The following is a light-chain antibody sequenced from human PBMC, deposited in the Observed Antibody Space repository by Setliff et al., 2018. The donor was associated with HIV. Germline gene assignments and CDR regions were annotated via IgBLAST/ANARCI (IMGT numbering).Light chain of an antibody. CDR2: EVT. CDR1: SSDVGGYTY. V-gene: IGLV2-14*03. Sequence: SVLTQPASVSGSPGQSITIPCTGTSSDVGGYTYVSWYQQHPGKAPKLMIYEVTSRPSGVSYRFSGSKSANTASLTISGLQAEDEADYYCASYTSSSAVVFGGGTKVTVL. CDR3: ASYTSSSAVV. J-gene: IGLJ3*02.